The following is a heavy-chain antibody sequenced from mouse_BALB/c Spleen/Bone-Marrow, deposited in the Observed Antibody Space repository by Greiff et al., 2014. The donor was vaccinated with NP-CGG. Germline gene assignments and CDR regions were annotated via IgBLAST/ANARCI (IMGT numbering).Heavy chain of an antibody. CDR3: GRGDY. CDR1: GSTFSSFA. J-gene: IGHJ2*01. V-gene: IGHV5-17*02. CDR2: ISSGSNII. Sequence: DVMLVESGGGLVQPGGSRKLSCAASGSTFSSFAMHWIRQAPEKGLEWVAFISSGSNIIHYADTVKGRFTISRDNPKNTLFLRMTSLRSEDTAMYYCGRGDYWGQGTTLTVSS.